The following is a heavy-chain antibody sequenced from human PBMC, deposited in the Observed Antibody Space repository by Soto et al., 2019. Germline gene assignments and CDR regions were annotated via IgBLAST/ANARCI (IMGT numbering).Heavy chain of an antibody. D-gene: IGHD6-13*01. CDR2: ISSSGSFI. J-gene: IGHJ4*02. CDR1: GFTFRTYG. Sequence: GGSLRLSCAASGFTFRTYGMNWVRRAPGGGLEWVASISSSGSFIYYADSVKGRFTISRDDAEKSLYLQMNSLRAEDTALYYCAREPEGIAAALDYWGRGTLVTVSA. V-gene: IGHV3-21*01. CDR3: AREPEGIAAALDY.